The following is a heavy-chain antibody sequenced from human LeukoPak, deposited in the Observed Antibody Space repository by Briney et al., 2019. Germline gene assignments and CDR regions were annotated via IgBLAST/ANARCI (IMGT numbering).Heavy chain of an antibody. CDR2: IGTTGDT. J-gene: IGHJ6*02. Sequence: GGSLRLSCAASGFTFSSYDMHWVRQATGKGLEWVSAIGTTGDTYYPGSVKGQFTISRENAKNSLYLQMNSLRAGDTAVYYCARERDYSNGMDVWGQGTTVTVSS. CDR3: ARERDYSNGMDV. D-gene: IGHD4-17*01. CDR1: GFTFSSYD. V-gene: IGHV3-13*01.